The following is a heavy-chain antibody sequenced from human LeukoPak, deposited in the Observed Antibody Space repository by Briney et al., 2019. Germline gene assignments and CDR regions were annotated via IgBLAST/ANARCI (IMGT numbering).Heavy chain of an antibody. Sequence: SETLSLTCAVYGASFYTYYWTWIRQSPDKGLEWIGEVKHDGDTNVNPSLRSRVVMSVDASKNQFSLKMTSVTAADTAIYFCARGPVALPNDRLSLFFDFWGQGTLVTVSS. D-gene: IGHD2-8*01. V-gene: IGHV4-34*01. CDR3: ARGPVALPNDRLSLFFDF. CDR1: GASFYTYY. CDR2: VKHDGDT. J-gene: IGHJ5*01.